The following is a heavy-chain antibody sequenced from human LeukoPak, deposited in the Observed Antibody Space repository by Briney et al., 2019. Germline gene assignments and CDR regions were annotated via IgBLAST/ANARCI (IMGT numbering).Heavy chain of an antibody. J-gene: IGHJ5*02. Sequence: GASVKVSCKTSGYTFPSYDFNWVRQATGQGLEWMGWMNANNGNTGYAPKFQGRVTMTRNTSISTAYMELSSLRAEDTAVYYCARLYSSGWHLGGWFDPWGQGTLVTVSS. CDR3: ARLYSSGWHLGGWFDP. CDR2: MNANNGNT. CDR1: GYTFPSYD. V-gene: IGHV1-8*01. D-gene: IGHD6-19*01.